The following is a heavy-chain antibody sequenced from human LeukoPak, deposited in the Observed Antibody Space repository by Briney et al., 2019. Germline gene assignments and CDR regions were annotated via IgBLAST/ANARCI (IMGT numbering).Heavy chain of an antibody. CDR3: ARVPYDSSGYYFDY. Sequence: SQTLSLTCTVSGGSISSGDYYWSWIRQPPGKGLEWIGYIYYSGGTYYNPSLKSRVTISVDTSKNQFSLKLSSVTAAGTAVYYCARVPYDSSGYYFDYWGQGTLVTVSS. V-gene: IGHV4-30-4*01. D-gene: IGHD3-22*01. CDR2: IYYSGGT. CDR1: GGSISSGDYY. J-gene: IGHJ4*02.